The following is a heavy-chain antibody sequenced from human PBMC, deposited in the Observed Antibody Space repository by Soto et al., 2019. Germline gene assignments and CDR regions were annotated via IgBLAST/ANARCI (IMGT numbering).Heavy chain of an antibody. D-gene: IGHD6-13*01. Sequence: QVQLEESGGGVVQPGTSLRLSCVASGFTFSSYGMHWVRQAPGKGLEWVAVIPNTENKKYYADSVKGRFTISRDNSQYTLCLQMASLMSADTAVYYCARRAGGRVRGALDIWGQGTLVTVS. V-gene: IGHV3-30-3*01. J-gene: IGHJ3*02. CDR2: IPNTENKK. CDR3: ARRAGGRVRGALDI. CDR1: GFTFSSYG.